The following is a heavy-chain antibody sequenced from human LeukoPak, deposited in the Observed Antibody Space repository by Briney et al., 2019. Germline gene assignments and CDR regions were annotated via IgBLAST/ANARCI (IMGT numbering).Heavy chain of an antibody. J-gene: IGHJ4*02. D-gene: IGHD2-8*01. V-gene: IGHV3-23*01. CDR1: GFNFNMFA. CDR2: LSRGGETT. Sequence: GGSLRLSCRGSGFNFNMFAMNWVRQASGQGLESVSGLSRGGETTNYADSVKGRFTISRDMSKDMVFLQMNSLRPEDTAVYYCAKEQRIRHCSEGVCMEGYYFDYWGQGSLVTVSS. CDR3: AKEQRIRHCSEGVCMEGYYFDY.